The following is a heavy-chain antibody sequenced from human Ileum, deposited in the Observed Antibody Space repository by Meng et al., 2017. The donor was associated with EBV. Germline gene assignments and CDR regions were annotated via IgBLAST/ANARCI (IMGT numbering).Heavy chain of an antibody. CDR2: IYQSGIT. Sequence: ESGPVSAKPLGTLSPPSAILGGSIRRSNWWSWVRQPPGKGLGWMGKIYQSGITTYNPSLKSRVTMSVDNSKNQFSLKLNSMTAAETAVYYCARDPTGGEDHQRVWGQGTLVTVSS. CDR3: ARDPTGGEDHQRV. V-gene: IGHV4-4*03. J-gene: IGHJ4*02. D-gene: IGHD1-14*01. CDR1: GGSIRRSNW.